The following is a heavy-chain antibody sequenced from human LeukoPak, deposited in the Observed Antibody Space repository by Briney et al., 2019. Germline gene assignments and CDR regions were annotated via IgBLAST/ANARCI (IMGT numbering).Heavy chain of an antibody. V-gene: IGHV3-11*01. D-gene: IGHD5-24*01. CDR1: GFTFSDYY. Sequence: PGGSLRLSCAASGFTFSDYYMSWIRQAPGKGLEWVSYISSSGSTIYSADSVKGRFTISRDNAKNSLYLQMNSLRAEDTAVYYCARAQERWLQPDDGSVGFWGQGTLVTVSS. CDR2: ISSSGSTI. J-gene: IGHJ4*02. CDR3: ARAQERWLQPDDGSVGF.